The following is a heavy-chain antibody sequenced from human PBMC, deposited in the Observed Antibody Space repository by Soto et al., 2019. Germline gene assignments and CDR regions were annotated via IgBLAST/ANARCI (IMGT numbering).Heavy chain of an antibody. D-gene: IGHD2-15*01. CDR3: AKGAEAAYDQHFDS. V-gene: IGHV3-23*01. J-gene: IGHJ4*02. CDR1: GFTFDNYA. CDR2: ITGSAGST. Sequence: GGSLRLSCAASGFTFDNYAMNWVRQAPGKGPEWVSGITGSAGSTYYADSVKGRFIISRDNSKNTLHLQMNSLRTEDTAVYYCAKGAEAAYDQHFDSWGQGTLVTVSS.